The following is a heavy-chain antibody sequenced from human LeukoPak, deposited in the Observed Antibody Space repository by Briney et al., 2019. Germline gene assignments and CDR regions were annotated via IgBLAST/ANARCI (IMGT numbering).Heavy chain of an antibody. CDR2: ISYDGSNK. D-gene: IGHD6-13*01. Sequence: GGSLRLSCAASGFTFSSYGMHWVRQAPGKGLEWVAVISYDGSNKYYADSVKGRFTTSRDNSKNTLYLQMNSLRAEDTAVYYCAKSEAAAGTYYYYYYMDVWGKGTTVTVSS. CDR1: GFTFSSYG. V-gene: IGHV3-30*18. J-gene: IGHJ6*03. CDR3: AKSEAAAGTYYYYYYMDV.